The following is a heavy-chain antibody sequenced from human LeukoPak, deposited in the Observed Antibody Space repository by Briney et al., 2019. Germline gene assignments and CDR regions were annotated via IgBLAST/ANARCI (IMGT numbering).Heavy chain of an antibody. CDR3: TKTGARYSASSNFDS. CDR1: GFTFSSYA. D-gene: IGHD6-6*01. J-gene: IGHJ4*02. CDR2: ISGSGGST. V-gene: IGHV3-23*01. Sequence: GGSLRLSCAASGFTFSSYAMSWVRQAPGKGLEWVSAISGSGGSTYYADSVKGRFTISRDNSKNTFFLQMNSLRAEDTAIYYCTKTGARYSASSNFDSWGQGALVTVSS.